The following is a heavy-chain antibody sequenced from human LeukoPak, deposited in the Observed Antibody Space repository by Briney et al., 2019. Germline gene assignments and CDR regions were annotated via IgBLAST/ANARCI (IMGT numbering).Heavy chain of an antibody. CDR2: ISAYNGNT. V-gene: IGHV1-18*01. D-gene: IGHD2-2*01. Sequence: ASVKVSCKASGGTFSSYGISWVRQAPGQGLEWMGWISAYNGNTNYAQKLQGRVTMTTDTSTSTAYMELRSLRSDDTAVYYCARETVVPAAAALDPWGQGTLVTVSS. CDR1: GGTFSSYG. CDR3: ARETVVPAAAALDP. J-gene: IGHJ5*02.